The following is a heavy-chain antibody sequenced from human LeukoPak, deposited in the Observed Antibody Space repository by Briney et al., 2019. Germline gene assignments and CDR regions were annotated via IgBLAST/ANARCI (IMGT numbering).Heavy chain of an antibody. CDR2: ISYDGSNK. Sequence: GGSLRLSCAASGFTFSSYAMHWVRQAPGKGLEWVAVISYDGSNKYYADSVKGRFTISRDNSKNTLYLQMNSLRAEDTAVYHCARDRYSYGYYFDYWGQGTLVTVSS. CDR1: GFTFSSYA. V-gene: IGHV3-30-3*01. CDR3: ARDRYSYGYYFDY. J-gene: IGHJ4*02. D-gene: IGHD5-18*01.